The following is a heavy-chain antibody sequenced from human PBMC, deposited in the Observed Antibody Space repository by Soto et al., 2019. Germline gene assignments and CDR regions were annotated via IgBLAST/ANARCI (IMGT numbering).Heavy chain of an antibody. J-gene: IGHJ4*02. Sequence: SETLSLTCAVYGGSFSGYYWSWIRQPPGKGLEWIGEINHSGSTNYNPSLKSRVTISADKSISTAYLQWSSLKASDSAMFYCARLSRGGTSPAYYFDYWGQGALVTVSS. CDR2: INHSGST. CDR1: GGSFSGYY. CDR3: ARLSRGGTSPAYYFDY. V-gene: IGHV4-34*01.